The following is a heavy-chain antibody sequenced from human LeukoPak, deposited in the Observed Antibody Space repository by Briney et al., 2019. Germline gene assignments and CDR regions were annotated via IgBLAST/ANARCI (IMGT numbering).Heavy chain of an antibody. Sequence: ASETLSLTCTVSGGSSSRYYWSWIRQPPGKGLEWIGYIYYSGSTNYNPSLKSRVTISVDTSKNQFSLKLSSVTAADTAVYYCARGGSGSYLPFDYWGQGTLVTVSS. CDR1: GGSSSRYY. J-gene: IGHJ4*02. D-gene: IGHD1-26*01. V-gene: IGHV4-59*01. CDR2: IYYSGST. CDR3: ARGGSGSYLPFDY.